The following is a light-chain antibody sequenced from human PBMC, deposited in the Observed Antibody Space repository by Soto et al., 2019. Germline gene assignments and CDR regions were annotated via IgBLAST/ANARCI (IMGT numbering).Light chain of an antibody. CDR1: QSVSSS. J-gene: IGKJ3*01. CDR3: QQRSNWPPEVT. V-gene: IGKV3-11*01. CDR2: DAS. Sequence: EIVLTQSPDTLSLSPGERATLSCRASQSVSSSLAWYQQKPGQAPRLLIYDASNRATDIPARFSGSGSGTDFTLTISSIVPKDVAVYYCQQRSNWPPEVTFGPGTKVDIK.